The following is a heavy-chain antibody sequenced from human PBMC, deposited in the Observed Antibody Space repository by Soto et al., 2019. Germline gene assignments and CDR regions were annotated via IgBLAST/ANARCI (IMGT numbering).Heavy chain of an antibody. J-gene: IGHJ3*02. CDR3: AKDNFSMIVWWDAFDI. V-gene: IGHV3-23*01. D-gene: IGHD3-22*01. CDR2: ISGSGGST. CDR1: GFTFSSYA. Sequence: EVQLLESGGGLVQPGGSLRLSCAASGFTFSSYAMSWVRQAPGKGLEWVSAISGSGGSTYYADSVKGRFTISRDNSKNTLYLQMNCLRAEDTAVYYCAKDNFSMIVWWDAFDIWGQGTMVTVSS.